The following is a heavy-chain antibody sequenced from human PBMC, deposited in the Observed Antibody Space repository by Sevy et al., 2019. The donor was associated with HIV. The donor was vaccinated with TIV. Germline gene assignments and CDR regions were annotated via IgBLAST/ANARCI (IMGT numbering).Heavy chain of an antibody. CDR3: VKTWFDP. CDR1: GIKFTSYT. J-gene: IGHJ5*02. V-gene: IGHV3-23*01. Sequence: GGSLRLSCATSGIKFTSYTMTRVRQAPGKGPEWVSSIDSSGGKTYYADSVKGRFTISRDNSKNTLYLQMQDLTVEDTAVYYCVKTWFDPWGQGTLVTVSS. CDR2: IDSSGGKT.